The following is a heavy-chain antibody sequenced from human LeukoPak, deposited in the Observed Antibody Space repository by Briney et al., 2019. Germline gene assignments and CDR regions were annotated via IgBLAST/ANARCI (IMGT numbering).Heavy chain of an antibody. J-gene: IGHJ3*02. CDR2: INPNSGGT. CDR3: ARPGTVRGVTNDAFDI. Sequence: ASVKRSCNGSGYTFTGYDSNWVRQPPRQGHEWMGWINPNSGGTNYAQKFQGRVTMTRDTSISKAYMELSRLRSDDTAVYYCARPGTVRGVTNDAFDIWGQGTMVTVSS. D-gene: IGHD3-10*01. V-gene: IGHV1-2*02. CDR1: GYTFTGYD.